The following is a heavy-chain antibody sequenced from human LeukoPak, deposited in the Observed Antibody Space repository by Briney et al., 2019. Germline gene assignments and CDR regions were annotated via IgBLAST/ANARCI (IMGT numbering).Heavy chain of an antibody. CDR3: ARVPATVTTQHYYYYMDV. CDR1: GGSFSGYY. V-gene: IGHV4-34*01. D-gene: IGHD4-11*01. J-gene: IGHJ6*03. Sequence: SGTLSLTCAVYGGSFSGYYWSWIRQPPGKGLEWIGEINHSGSTNYNPSLKSRVTISVYTSKNQFSLKLSSVTAADTAVYYCARVPATVTTQHYYYYMDVWGKGTTVTVSS. CDR2: INHSGST.